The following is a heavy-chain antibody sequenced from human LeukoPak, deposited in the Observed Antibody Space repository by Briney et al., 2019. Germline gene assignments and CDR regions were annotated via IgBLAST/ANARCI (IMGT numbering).Heavy chain of an antibody. J-gene: IGHJ4*02. Sequence: ASVKVSCKASGYTFTSYGISWVRQAPGQGLEWMGWISAYNGNTNYAQKLQGRVTMTTDTSTSTVYMELSSLRSEDTAVYYCARDSSSWYTPDYWGQGTLVTVSS. CDR3: ARDSSSWYTPDY. V-gene: IGHV1-18*01. CDR1: GYTFTSYG. D-gene: IGHD6-13*01. CDR2: ISAYNGNT.